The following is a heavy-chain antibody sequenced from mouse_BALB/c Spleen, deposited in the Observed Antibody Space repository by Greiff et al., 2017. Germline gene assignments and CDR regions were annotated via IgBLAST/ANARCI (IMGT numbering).Heavy chain of an antibody. CDR1: GYTFTSYY. J-gene: IGHJ4*01. CDR2: IDPYYGGT. CDR3: ARYYFYAMDY. V-gene: IGHV1-34*02. Sequence: VQLQQSGAELVKPGASVKLSCKASGYTFTSYYMYWVKQSNGKSLEWIGNIDPYYGGTSYNQKFKGKATLTVDKSSSTAYMQLKSLTSEDSAVYYCARYYFYAMDYWGQGTSVTVSS.